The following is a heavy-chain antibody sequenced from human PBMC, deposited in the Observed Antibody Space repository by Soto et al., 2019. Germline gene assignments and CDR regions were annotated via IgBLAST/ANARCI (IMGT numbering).Heavy chain of an antibody. CDR2: INSDGSST. CDR3: ARGEAGVVVAATGES. Sequence: GESLKISCAASGFTFSSYWMHWVRQAPGKGLVWVSRINSDGSSTSYADSVKGRFTISRDNAKNTLYLQMNSLRAEDTAVYYCARGEAGVVVAATGESWGQGTLVTVSS. V-gene: IGHV3-74*01. J-gene: IGHJ5*02. D-gene: IGHD2-15*01. CDR1: GFTFSSYW.